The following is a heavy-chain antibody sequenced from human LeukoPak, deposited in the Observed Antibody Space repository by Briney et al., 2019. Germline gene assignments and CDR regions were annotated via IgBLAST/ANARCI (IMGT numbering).Heavy chain of an antibody. V-gene: IGHV3-23*01. CDR1: GFTFSSYA. CDR3: AKWSSGSPGDY. Sequence: GGSLRLSCAASGFTFSSYAMSWVRQAPGKGREWVSGISGSGGSTYYADSVKGRFTISRDNSKNTLYLQMNSLRAEDTAVHYCAKWSSGSPGDYWGQGTLVTVSS. D-gene: IGHD1-26*01. CDR2: ISGSGGST. J-gene: IGHJ4*02.